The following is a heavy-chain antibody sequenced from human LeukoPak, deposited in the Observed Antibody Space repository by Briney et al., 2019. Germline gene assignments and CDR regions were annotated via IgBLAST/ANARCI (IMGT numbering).Heavy chain of an antibody. V-gene: IGHV1-2*02. D-gene: IGHD3-16*01. Sequence: GASVKVSCKASGYTFTGYYMHWVRQAPGQGLEWMGWINPNSGGTNYAQKFQGRVTMTRDTSISTAYMELRSLRSDDTAVYYCARDGVQYYYYYYMDVWGKGTTVTISS. CDR3: ARDGVQYYYYYYMDV. J-gene: IGHJ6*03. CDR1: GYTFTGYY. CDR2: INPNSGGT.